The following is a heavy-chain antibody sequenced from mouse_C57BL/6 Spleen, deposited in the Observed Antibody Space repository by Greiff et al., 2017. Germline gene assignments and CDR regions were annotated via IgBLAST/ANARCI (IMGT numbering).Heavy chain of an antibody. CDR1: GFTFSSYT. CDR2: ISGGGDYI. J-gene: IGHJ4*01. D-gene: IGHD1-1*01. Sequence: EVKLVESGGGLVKPGGSLILSCAASGFTFSSYTMSWVRQTPEKRLEWVATISGGGDYIYYADTVKGRFTISRDNDRNTLYLQMSSLKSEDTAMYYCTREVGDAMDYWGQGTSVTVSS. CDR3: TREVGDAMDY. V-gene: IGHV5-6-4*01.